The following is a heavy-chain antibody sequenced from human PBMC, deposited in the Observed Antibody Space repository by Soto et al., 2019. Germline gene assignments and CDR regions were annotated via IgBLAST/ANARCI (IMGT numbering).Heavy chain of an antibody. CDR2: IYYSGST. Sequence: SETLSLSCTVSGGSISSYYWSWIRQPPGRGLEWIGYIYYSGSTNYNPSLKSRVTISVDTSKNQFSLKLSSVTAADTAVYYCARSSGFHSTYYFDYWGQGTLVTVS. D-gene: IGHD3-22*01. V-gene: IGHV4-59*08. CDR3: ARSSGFHSTYYFDY. J-gene: IGHJ4*02. CDR1: GGSISSYY.